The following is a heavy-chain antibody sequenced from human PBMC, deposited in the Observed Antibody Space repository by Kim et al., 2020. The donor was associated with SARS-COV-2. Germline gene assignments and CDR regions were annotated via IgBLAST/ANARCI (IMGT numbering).Heavy chain of an antibody. Sequence: GNTNYAQKLHGRVTMTTDTSTSTAYMELRSLRSDDTAVYYCARDHVYFDYWGQGTLVTVSS. D-gene: IGHD3-16*01. J-gene: IGHJ4*02. CDR3: ARDHVYFDY. V-gene: IGHV1-18*01. CDR2: GNT.